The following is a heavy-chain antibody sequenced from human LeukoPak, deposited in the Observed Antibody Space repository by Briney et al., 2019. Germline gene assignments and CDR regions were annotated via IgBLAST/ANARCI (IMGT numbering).Heavy chain of an antibody. CDR1: GYTFTSYG. J-gene: IGHJ4*02. V-gene: IGHV1-18*01. Sequence: ASVKVSCKASGYTFTSYGISWVRQAPGQGLEWMGWISAYNGNTNYAQKLQGRVTMTTDTSTSTAYMELRSLRSDDTAVYYCARDESLWFGEPTYYFDYWGRGTLVTVSS. CDR3: ARDESLWFGEPTYYFDY. CDR2: ISAYNGNT. D-gene: IGHD3-10*01.